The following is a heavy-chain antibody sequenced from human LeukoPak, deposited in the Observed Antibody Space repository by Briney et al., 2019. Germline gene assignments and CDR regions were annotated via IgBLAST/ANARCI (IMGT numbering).Heavy chain of an antibody. CDR1: GGTFSSYA. CDR3: ARERGVYYYMDV. V-gene: IGHV1-46*01. CDR2: INPSGGST. D-gene: IGHD3-10*01. J-gene: IGHJ6*03. Sequence: ASVKVSCKASGGTFSSYAISWVRQAPGQGLEWMGIINPSGGSTSYAQKFQGRVTMTRDTSTSTVYMELSSLRSEDTAVYYCARERGVYYYMDVWGKGTTVTVSS.